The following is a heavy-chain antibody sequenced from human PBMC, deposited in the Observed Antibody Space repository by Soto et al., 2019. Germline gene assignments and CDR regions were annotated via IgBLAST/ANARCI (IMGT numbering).Heavy chain of an antibody. CDR2: ITSSGDAT. V-gene: IGHV3-23*01. CDR1: GFTFSSFA. D-gene: IGHD2-2*01. J-gene: IGHJ5*02. Sequence: PGGSLRLSCAASGFTFSSFAMSWVRQLPGKGLEWVSGITSSGDATYYADSMRGRFTISRDNAKNSLYLQMNSLRAEDTAVYYCARDPYIVVVPAAIPNWFDPWGQGTLVTVSS. CDR3: ARDPYIVVVPAAIPNWFDP.